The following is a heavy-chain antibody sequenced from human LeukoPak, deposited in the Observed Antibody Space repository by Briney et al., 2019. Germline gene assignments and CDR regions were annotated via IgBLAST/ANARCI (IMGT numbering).Heavy chain of an antibody. V-gene: IGHV3-23*01. J-gene: IGHJ4*02. CDR2: ISGSGGST. CDR1: GFTFSSYA. CDR3: VRDGGGTTPYDC. Sequence: SGGSLRLSCAASGFTFSSYAMSWVRQAPGKGLEWVSAISGSGGSTYYADSVKGRFTISRDNSKNTLYLQMNSLRVGDTAVYYCVRDGGGTTPYDCWGQGTLVTVSS. D-gene: IGHD1-7*01.